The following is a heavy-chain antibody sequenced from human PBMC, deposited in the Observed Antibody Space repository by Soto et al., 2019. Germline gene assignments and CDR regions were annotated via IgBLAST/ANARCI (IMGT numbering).Heavy chain of an antibody. CDR3: ARGLSSGYYVLVY. Sequence: SAKVSCQASGYAFTRYGMSWVRQAPGQGREWMGWISPYNGNKNYAQKLQGRVTMKTDPSTSTAYMELRSMRSDDTAVYYCARGLSSGYYVLVYWGQGTMVTDS. V-gene: IGHV1-18*04. D-gene: IGHD3-22*01. CDR1: GYAFTRYG. J-gene: IGHJ4*02. CDR2: ISPYNGNK.